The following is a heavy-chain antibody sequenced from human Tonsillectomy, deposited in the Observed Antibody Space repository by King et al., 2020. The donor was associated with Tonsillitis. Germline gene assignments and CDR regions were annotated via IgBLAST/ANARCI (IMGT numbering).Heavy chain of an antibody. CDR3: SRGATIITGPFDY. V-gene: IGHV1-46*01. D-gene: IGHD4/OR15-4a*01. CDR2: IDPRGGST. CDR1: GYSFSNYY. Sequence: VQLVESGAEGKKPGASVKLSCKASGYSFSNYYLHWVRKAPGQGLEWIGIIDPRGGSTDYAQNFEGRVSMTRDTATSTVYMELSSLISEETAFYYCSRGATIITGPFDYWGQGTLVTVSS. J-gene: IGHJ4*02.